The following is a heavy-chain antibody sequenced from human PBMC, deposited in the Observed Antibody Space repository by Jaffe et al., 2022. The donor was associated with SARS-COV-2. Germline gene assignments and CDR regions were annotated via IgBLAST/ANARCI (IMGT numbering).Heavy chain of an antibody. CDR1: GYIFTTSD. CDR2: INPSGFSP. CDR3: GRGTTVTTSGGANYYYYGMDV. D-gene: IGHD4-17*01. J-gene: IGHJ6*02. Sequence: QVQLVQSGAEVKKPGASVRLSCKASGYIFTTSDMHWVRQAPGQGLEWMGMINPSGFSPTYAQKFQGRVSMTTDTPTSTVYMELSSLRSEDTAMYYCGRGTTVTTSGGANYYYYGMDVWGQGTPVTVSS. V-gene: IGHV1-46*01.